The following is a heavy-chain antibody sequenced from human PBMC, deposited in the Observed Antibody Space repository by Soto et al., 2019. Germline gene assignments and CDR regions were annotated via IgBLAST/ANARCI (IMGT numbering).Heavy chain of an antibody. V-gene: IGHV2-26*01. J-gene: IGHJ4*02. Sequence: QVTLKESGPVLVKPTETLTLTCIVSDFSLTNPRMGVSWIRQTPGKALEWLAHIVSNGGEAYSTSLRSRLSMTKDTSKSRVVLTMTNMGPVEPATYYCARLSALVLTGSNYFDSWGQGTQVTVSS. D-gene: IGHD3-9*01. CDR3: ARLSALVLTGSNYFDS. CDR2: IVSNGGE. CDR1: DFSLTNPRMG.